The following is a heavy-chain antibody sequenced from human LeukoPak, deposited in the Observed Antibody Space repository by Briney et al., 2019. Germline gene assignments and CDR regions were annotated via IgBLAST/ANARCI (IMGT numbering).Heavy chain of an antibody. D-gene: IGHD6-13*01. V-gene: IGHV3-21*01. CDR2: ISSSSSYI. CDR3: ARRMTKGYFDY. Sequence: PGGSLRLSCAASGFTFDDYGMSWVRQAPGKGLEWVSSISSSSSYIYYADSVKGRFTISRDNAKNSLYLQMNSLRAEDTAVYYCARRMTKGYFDYWGQGTLVTVSS. J-gene: IGHJ4*02. CDR1: GFTFDDYG.